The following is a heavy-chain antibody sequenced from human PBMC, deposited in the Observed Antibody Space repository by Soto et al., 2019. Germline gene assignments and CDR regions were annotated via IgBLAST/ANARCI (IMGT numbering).Heavy chain of an antibody. CDR3: ARALIQLWPHYYYGMDV. CDR1: GGSISSGDYY. V-gene: IGHV4-30-4*01. D-gene: IGHD5-18*01. CDR2: IYYSGNT. Sequence: SETLSLTCTVSGGSISSGDYYWSWIRQPPGKGLEWIGYIYYSGNTYYNPSLKSRVTISVDTSKNQFSLKQTSVTAADTAVYYCARALIQLWPHYYYGMDVWGQGTAVTVSS. J-gene: IGHJ6*02.